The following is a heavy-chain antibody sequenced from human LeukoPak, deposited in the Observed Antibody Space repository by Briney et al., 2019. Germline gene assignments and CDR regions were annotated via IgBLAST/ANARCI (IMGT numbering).Heavy chain of an antibody. V-gene: IGHV1-2*02. Sequence: ASVKVSCKASGYTFTGYYMHWVRQAPGQGLEWMGWINPNSGGTNYAQKFQGRVTMTRDTSISTAYMELSRLRSDGTAVYYCARDPPRYSSSWCVPTCLDYWGQGTLVTVSS. D-gene: IGHD6-13*01. J-gene: IGHJ4*02. CDR2: INPNSGGT. CDR1: GYTFTGYY. CDR3: ARDPPRYSSSWCVPTCLDY.